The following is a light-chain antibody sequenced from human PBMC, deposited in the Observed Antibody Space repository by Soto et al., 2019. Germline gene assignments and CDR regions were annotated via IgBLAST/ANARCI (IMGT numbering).Light chain of an antibody. J-gene: IGKJ4*01. CDR2: DAS. Sequence: EIVLTQSPGTLSLSPGERVTLSCRASQSVSSSYLAWYQQKPGQAPRLLIYDASNRATGIPARFSGSGSGTDFTLTISSLEPEDFAVYYCQQRSNRLTFGGGTKVDIK. V-gene: IGKV3-11*01. CDR1: QSVSSSY. CDR3: QQRSNRLT.